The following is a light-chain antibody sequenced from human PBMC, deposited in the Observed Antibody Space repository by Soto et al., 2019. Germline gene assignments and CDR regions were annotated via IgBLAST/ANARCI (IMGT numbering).Light chain of an antibody. Sequence: QSVLTQPASVSGSPGQSITISCTGTSSDVGGYNYVSWYQHHPGKAPKLMIYEVSNRPSGVSYRFSGSNSGNTASLSISRVEAGDEADYYCQVWIGTSDLWVFGGGTQLTVL. CDR2: EVS. CDR3: QVWIGTSDLWV. J-gene: IGLJ7*01. V-gene: IGLV2-14*01. CDR1: SSDVGGYNY.